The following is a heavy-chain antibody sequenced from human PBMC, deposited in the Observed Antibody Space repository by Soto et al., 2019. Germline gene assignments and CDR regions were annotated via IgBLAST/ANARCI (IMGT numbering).Heavy chain of an antibody. CDR3: ARGTVTSGRWFGP. CDR1: DSTFTGYT. V-gene: IGHV1-18*04. J-gene: IGHJ5*02. CDR2: ISSLNGNT. D-gene: IGHD4-17*01. Sequence: QVHLVQSETEVQEPGASVTVSCKTSDSTFTGYTINWVRQAPGQGLELLGWISSLNGNTNYARKYQGRLTMTTNTSATTAYMELRSLRSDDTAVYFCARGTVTSGRWFGPWGQGTLVTVSS.